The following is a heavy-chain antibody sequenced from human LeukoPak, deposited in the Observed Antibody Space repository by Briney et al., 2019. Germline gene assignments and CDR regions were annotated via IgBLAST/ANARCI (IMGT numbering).Heavy chain of an antibody. V-gene: IGHV1-69*13. CDR1: GYTFTSYG. D-gene: IGHD3-3*01. CDR2: IIPIFGTA. CDR3: ARGVRFLEWLFGAFDI. J-gene: IGHJ3*02. Sequence: GASVKVSCKASGYTFTSYGISWVRQAPGQGLEWMGGIIPIFGTANYAQKFQGRVTITADESTSTAYMELSSLRSEDTAVYYCARGVRFLEWLFGAFDIWGQGTMVTVSS.